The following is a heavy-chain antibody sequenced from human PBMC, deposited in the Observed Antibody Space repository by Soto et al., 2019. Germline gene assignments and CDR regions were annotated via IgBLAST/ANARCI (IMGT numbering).Heavy chain of an antibody. J-gene: IGHJ6*02. Sequence: QVQLVQSGAEVQKPGSSVRVSCKASGDTFTGHSISWVRQAPAQGLEWLGVITPMFGTTNYSPKFQGRVTITADASASTAFLELTSLTSDDTAVYYCGRLRLEPEGANLALMFGLDVWGQGTTVSVSS. V-gene: IGHV1-69*01. CDR1: GDTFTGHS. CDR3: GRLRLEPEGANLALMFGLDV. D-gene: IGHD1-26*01. CDR2: ITPMFGTT.